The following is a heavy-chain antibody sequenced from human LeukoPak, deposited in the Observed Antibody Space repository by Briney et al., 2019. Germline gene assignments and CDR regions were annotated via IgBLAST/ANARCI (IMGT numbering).Heavy chain of an antibody. CDR3: AKRVPLTALDS. V-gene: IGHV3-23*01. J-gene: IGHJ5*01. CDR2: IGSGSVDK. Sequence: GGSLRLSCAASGFSFNIYAMGWVRQAPGKGLEWVSVIGSGSVDKHYADTVRGRFDISRDNSKNRLFLQMNSLRVEDSGVYYCAKRVPLTALDSWGQGTLVTVSS. D-gene: IGHD3-3*01. CDR1: GFSFNIYA.